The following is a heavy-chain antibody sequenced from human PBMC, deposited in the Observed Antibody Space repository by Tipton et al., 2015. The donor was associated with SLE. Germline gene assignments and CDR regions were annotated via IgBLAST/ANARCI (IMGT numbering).Heavy chain of an antibody. J-gene: IGHJ4*02. V-gene: IGHV4-59*11. CDR2: IYYSGST. CDR1: GGSISSHY. Sequence: TLSLTCTVSGGSISSHYWSWIRQPPGKGLEWIGYIYYSGSTNYNPSLTSRVTISVDTSKNQFSLKLSSVTAADTAVYYCARQREIPGVIWYGFDYWGQGTLVTVSS. D-gene: IGHD3-16*02. CDR3: ARQREIPGVIWYGFDY.